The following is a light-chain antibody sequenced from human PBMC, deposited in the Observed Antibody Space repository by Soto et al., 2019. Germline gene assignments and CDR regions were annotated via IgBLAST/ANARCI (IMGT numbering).Light chain of an antibody. CDR2: DNN. CDR3: GTWDSSLSAVV. Sequence: QSVLTQPPSVSAAPGQKVTISCSGSSSNIGNNYVSWYQQLPGTAPKLLIYDNNKRPSGIPDRFSGSKSGTSATLGITGLQTGDEADDYCGTWDSSLSAVVFGGGTKRTVL. V-gene: IGLV1-51*01. CDR1: SSNIGNNY. J-gene: IGLJ2*01.